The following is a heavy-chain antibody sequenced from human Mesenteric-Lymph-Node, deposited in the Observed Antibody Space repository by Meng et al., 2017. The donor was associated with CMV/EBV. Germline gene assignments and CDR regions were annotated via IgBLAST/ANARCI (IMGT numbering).Heavy chain of an antibody. CDR3: ARGGDYYASRGYFDY. J-gene: IGHJ4*02. CDR1: GGSISSTTSY. CDR2: VYYSGST. Sequence: SETLSLTCTVSGGSISSTTSYWGWIRQPPGKGLEWIGSVYYSGSTYYNPSLKSRVTISLDTSENQFSLKLRSVTAADTAVFYCARGGDYYASRGYFDYWGQGTLVTVSS. V-gene: IGHV4-39*07. D-gene: IGHD3-22*01.